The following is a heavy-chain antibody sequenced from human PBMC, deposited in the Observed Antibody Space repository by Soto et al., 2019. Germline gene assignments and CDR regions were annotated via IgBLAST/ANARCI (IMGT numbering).Heavy chain of an antibody. CDR2: IYYSGST. Sequence: QVQLQESGPGLVKPSQTLSLTCTVSGGSISSGGYYWSWIRQHPGKGLEWIGSIYYSGSTYYNPSRKSRVTMPVDPSTNPFPLKLSAVTAAVSAVSSCARRVLHWGQGTLVTVSS. D-gene: IGHD3-16*01. CDR3: ARRVLH. J-gene: IGHJ4*02. V-gene: IGHV4-31*03. CDR1: GGSISSGGYY.